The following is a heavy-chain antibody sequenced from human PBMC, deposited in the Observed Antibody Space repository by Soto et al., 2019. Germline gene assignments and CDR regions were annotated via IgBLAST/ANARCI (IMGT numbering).Heavy chain of an antibody. J-gene: IGHJ4*02. D-gene: IGHD4-17*01. V-gene: IGHV3-74*01. Sequence: EVQLVESGGGLVKPGGSLRLSCAASGLTFSSYWMHWVRQAPGKALVWVSRINSDGSSTSYADSVKGRFTISRDNAKNTLYLQMNSLRAEDTAVYYCALSHTVTTDYWGQGTLVTVSS. CDR3: ALSHTVTTDY. CDR2: INSDGSST. CDR1: GLTFSSYW.